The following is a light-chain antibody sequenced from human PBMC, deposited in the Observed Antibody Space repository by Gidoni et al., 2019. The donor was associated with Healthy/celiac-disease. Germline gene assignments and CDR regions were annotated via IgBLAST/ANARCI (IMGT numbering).Light chain of an antibody. Sequence: IRLTQSPSSLSASVGDRVTITHRASQGISNYLAWYHQKPGKAPKLLIYAACTLQSGVPSRFSGSGSGTDFTLTISGLQPEDVATYYWQQLKSYPLTFGGGTKVEIK. J-gene: IGKJ4*01. CDR2: AAC. V-gene: IGKV1-9*01. CDR3: QQLKSYPLT. CDR1: QGISNY.